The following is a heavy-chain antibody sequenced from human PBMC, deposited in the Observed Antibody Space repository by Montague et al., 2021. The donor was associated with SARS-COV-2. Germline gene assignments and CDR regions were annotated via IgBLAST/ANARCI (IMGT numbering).Heavy chain of an antibody. J-gene: IGHJ6*02. Sequence: SETLSLTCTVSGVAISYGDWSWIRQSPGKGLEWIVTIFENGDTDHNPSLKSRVTVSEDTSQNQFSLRLSSVAAADTALYYCARYYERSWDVWGQGTTVTVSS. D-gene: IGHD3-16*01. CDR3: ARYYERSWDV. CDR2: IFENGDT. CDR1: GVAISYGD. V-gene: IGHV4-4*09.